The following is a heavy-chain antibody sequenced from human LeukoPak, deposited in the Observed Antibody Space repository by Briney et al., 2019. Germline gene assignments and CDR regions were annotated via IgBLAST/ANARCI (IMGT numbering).Heavy chain of an antibody. J-gene: IGHJ5*02. CDR2: INPNSGGT. Sequence: GASVKVSCKASGYTFTGYYMHWVRRAPGQGLEWMGWINPNSGGTNYAQEFQGRVTMTRDTSISTTNMELSRLSFDDTAVYYCSRDRVRIKIAVGTNWFDPWGQGTLVTVFS. CDR3: SRDRVRIKIAVGTNWFDP. V-gene: IGHV1-2*02. CDR1: GYTFTGYY. D-gene: IGHD6-19*01.